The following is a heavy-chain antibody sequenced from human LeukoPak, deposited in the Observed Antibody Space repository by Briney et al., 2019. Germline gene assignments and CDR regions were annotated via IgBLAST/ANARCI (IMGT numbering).Heavy chain of an antibody. Sequence: ASVKVSCKASGYSFTSYHMHWVRQAPGQGLEWMGIINPSGGSTSYAQKFQGRVTMTRDMSTSTVYMELSSLRSEDTAVYYCARDSGPEAAAGDYWGQGTLVTVSS. CDR2: INPSGGST. J-gene: IGHJ4*02. D-gene: IGHD6-13*01. V-gene: IGHV1-46*01. CDR1: GYSFTSYH. CDR3: ARDSGPEAAAGDY.